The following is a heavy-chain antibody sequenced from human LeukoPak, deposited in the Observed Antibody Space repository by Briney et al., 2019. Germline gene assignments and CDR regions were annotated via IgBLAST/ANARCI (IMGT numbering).Heavy chain of an antibody. D-gene: IGHD1-26*01. Sequence: PGGSLRLSCAASGFTFNSYAMGWVRQAPGKGLEWVSCISASGGSTYYADSVKDRFTISRDNSKNTLCLQMKSLRAEDTAVYYCGNCRMRNSGSYSSDYWGQGTLVTVSS. J-gene: IGHJ4*02. V-gene: IGHV3-23*01. CDR1: GFTFNSYA. CDR2: ISASGGST. CDR3: GNCRMRNSGSYSSDY.